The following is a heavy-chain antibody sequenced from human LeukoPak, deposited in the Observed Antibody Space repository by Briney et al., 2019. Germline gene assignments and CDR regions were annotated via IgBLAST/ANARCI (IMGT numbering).Heavy chain of an antibody. CDR2: IYSGGDT. D-gene: IGHD1-1*01. CDR3: ARVYKYEYDY. V-gene: IGHV3-53*01. J-gene: IGHJ4*02. Sequence: PGGSLRLSCVASGFTVSTNHLSWVRQAPGKGLEWVSFIYSGGDTNYADSVQGRFTISRDNSKNTLYLQMNSLRVEDTAVYYCARVYKYEYDYWGQGTLVTVSS. CDR1: GFTVSTNH.